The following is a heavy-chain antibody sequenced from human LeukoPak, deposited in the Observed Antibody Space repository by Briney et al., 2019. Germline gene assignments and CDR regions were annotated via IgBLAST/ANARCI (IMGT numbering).Heavy chain of an antibody. CDR2: INPNSGGT. Sequence: EASVKVSCKASGYTFTGYYMHWVRQAPGQGLEWMGWINPNSGGTNYAQKFQGRVTMTRDTSISTAYMELSRLRSDDTAVYYCTRDLLGFATTPLSDWGQGTLVTVSS. V-gene: IGHV1-2*02. J-gene: IGHJ4*02. CDR1: GYTFTGYY. D-gene: IGHD4-17*01. CDR3: TRDLLGFATTPLSD.